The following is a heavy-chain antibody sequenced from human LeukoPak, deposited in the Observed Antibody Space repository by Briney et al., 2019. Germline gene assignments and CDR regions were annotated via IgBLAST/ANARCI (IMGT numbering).Heavy chain of an antibody. D-gene: IGHD6-13*01. J-gene: IGHJ4*02. CDR1: GFTFSSYG. Sequence: GSLRLSCAASGFTFSSYGMHWVRQAPGKGLEWVAVISYDGSNKYYADSVKGRSTISRDNSKNTLYLQMNSLRAEDTAVYYCAKLQQLTTYWGQGTLVTVSS. CDR2: ISYDGSNK. V-gene: IGHV3-30*18. CDR3: AKLQQLTTY.